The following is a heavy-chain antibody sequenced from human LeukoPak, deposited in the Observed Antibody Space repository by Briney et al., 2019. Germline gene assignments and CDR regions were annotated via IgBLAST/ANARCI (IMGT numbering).Heavy chain of an antibody. D-gene: IGHD2-15*01. CDR1: GFTFTTYW. CDR3: VVGGSPGY. J-gene: IGHJ4*02. V-gene: IGHV3-74*01. CDR2: ISTDGYTT. Sequence: GGSLRLSCAASGFTFTTYWMHWVRQAPRKGLVWVSRISTDGYTTDYADFVQGRFTVSRDNTKNTWSLEMNSLRAEDTAVYYCVVGGSPGYWGQGTLVTVSS.